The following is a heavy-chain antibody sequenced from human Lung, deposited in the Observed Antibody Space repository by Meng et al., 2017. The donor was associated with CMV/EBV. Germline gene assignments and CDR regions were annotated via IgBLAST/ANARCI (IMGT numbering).Heavy chain of an antibody. CDR2: ITGSGDDT. CDR3: AKAGGYCTGASCYPNWFDP. Sequence: GGSXRLXXAASGFTFSTYAMSWVRQAPGKRLEWLSAITGSGDDTYYADSVRGRFTISRDNSKNTLSLQMNSLRAEDTALYYCAKAGGYCTGASCYPNWFDPWGLGAXVTVSS. V-gene: IGHV3-23*01. J-gene: IGHJ5*02. D-gene: IGHD2-2*01. CDR1: GFTFSTYA.